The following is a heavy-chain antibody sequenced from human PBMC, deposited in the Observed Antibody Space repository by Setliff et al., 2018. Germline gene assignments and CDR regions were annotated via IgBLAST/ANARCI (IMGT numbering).Heavy chain of an antibody. J-gene: IGHJ4*02. CDR2: IKPNSGGT. CDR3: ARGALYYDSSGYYPDY. Sequence: ASVKVSCKASGDTFPGYYMHWVRQATGQGLEWVGRIKPNSGGTNYAQKFQGSVTMTRDTSISTVYMELSSLRSDDTAVYYCARGALYYDSSGYYPDYWGQGTLVTVSS. CDR1: GDTFPGYY. D-gene: IGHD3-22*01. V-gene: IGHV1-2*06.